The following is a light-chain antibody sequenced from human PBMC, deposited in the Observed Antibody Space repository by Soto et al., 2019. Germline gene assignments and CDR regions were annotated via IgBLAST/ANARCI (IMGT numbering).Light chain of an antibody. CDR3: QQYYSSSPS. CDR1: QNISVR. V-gene: IGKV1-5*01. Sequence: DIQMTQSPSTLSASVGDGVTITFRATQNISVRLAWYQQRPGKAPKFLIYDASRLETGGPSRFSGSGSGTEFTLTIRSLQTDDFANSYGQQYYSSSPSFGQGTKLEIK. J-gene: IGKJ2*01. CDR2: DAS.